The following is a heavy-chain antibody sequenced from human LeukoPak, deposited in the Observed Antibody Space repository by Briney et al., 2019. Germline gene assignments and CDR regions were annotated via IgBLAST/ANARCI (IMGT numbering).Heavy chain of an antibody. V-gene: IGHV1-8*01. J-gene: IGHJ6*03. Sequence: ASVKVSCKASGYTFTSYDINWVRQATGQGLEWMGWMNPNSGNTGYAQKFQGRVTMTRNTSISTAYMELSSLRSEDTAVYYCARAYYDSSGYYRRSYYYYYYYMDVWGKGTTVTISS. D-gene: IGHD3-22*01. CDR2: MNPNSGNT. CDR3: ARAYYDSSGYYRRSYYYYYYYMDV. CDR1: GYTFTSYD.